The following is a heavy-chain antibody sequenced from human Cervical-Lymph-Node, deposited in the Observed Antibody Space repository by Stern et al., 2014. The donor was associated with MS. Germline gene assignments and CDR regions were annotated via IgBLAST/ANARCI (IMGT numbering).Heavy chain of an antibody. CDR2: IIPMFGSV. V-gene: IGHV1-69*01. CDR1: GGTFSSFG. CDR3: ARKVAPIIVGGDQYWIFDL. Sequence: QVQLVQSGAEVKKPGSSVKVSCQSSGGTFSSFGLSWVRQAPGQGLEWMGGIIPMFGSVDYAQKFQGRVTITADESTSTAYMELNSLRSDDTAVYYCARKVAPIIVGGDQYWIFDLWGHGTLVTVSS. D-gene: IGHD2-15*01. J-gene: IGHJ2*01.